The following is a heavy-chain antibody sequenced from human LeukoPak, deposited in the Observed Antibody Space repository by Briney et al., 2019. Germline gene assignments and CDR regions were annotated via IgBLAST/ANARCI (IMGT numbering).Heavy chain of an antibody. V-gene: IGHV1-18*01. J-gene: IGHJ4*02. CDR3: ARDIPGYGDYGYFDY. Sequence: ASVKVSCKASGYTFTSYGISWVRQAPGQGLEWMGWISAYNGNTNYAQKLQGRVTMTTDTSTSTAYMELRSLRSDDTAVYYCARDIPGYGDYGYFDYWGQGTLVTVPS. D-gene: IGHD4-17*01. CDR1: GYTFTSYG. CDR2: ISAYNGNT.